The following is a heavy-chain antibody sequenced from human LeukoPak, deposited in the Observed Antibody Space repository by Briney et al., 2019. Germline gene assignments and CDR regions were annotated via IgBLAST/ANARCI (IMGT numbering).Heavy chain of an antibody. CDR2: IYSGGST. CDR3: ARVDSRTAQFDY. J-gene: IGHJ4*02. Sequence: GGSLRLSCAVSGFNVSSNYLNWVRQAPGKGPEGVSVIYSGGSTYYADSVKGRFTISRDNSKNTLYLQMNSLRAEDTAVYHCARVDSRTAQFDYWGQGTLVTVSS. V-gene: IGHV3-66*01. CDR1: GFNVSSNY. D-gene: IGHD6-13*01.